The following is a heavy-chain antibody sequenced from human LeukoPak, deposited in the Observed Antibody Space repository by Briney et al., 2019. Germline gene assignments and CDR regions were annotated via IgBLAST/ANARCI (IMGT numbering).Heavy chain of an antibody. CDR1: GGSISSGDYY. J-gene: IGHJ4*02. D-gene: IGHD4-11*01. CDR3: ARGSIGRLPVLGY. CDR2: IYYSGST. Sequence: SQTLSLTCTVSGGSISSGDYYWSWIRQPPGKGLWWIGYIYYSGSTYYNPSLKSRVTISVDTSKNQFSLKLSSVAAADTAVYYCARGSIGRLPVLGYWGQGTLVTVSS. V-gene: IGHV4-30-4*01.